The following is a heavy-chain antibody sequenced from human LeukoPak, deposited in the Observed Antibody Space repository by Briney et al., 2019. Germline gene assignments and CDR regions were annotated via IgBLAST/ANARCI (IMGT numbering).Heavy chain of an antibody. J-gene: IGHJ4*02. D-gene: IGHD3-22*01. CDR1: GYTFTSYG. CDR2: ISAYNGNT. Sequence: ASVTVSCMASGYTFTSYGISWVRQAPGQGLEWMGWISAYNGNTNYAQKLQGRVTMTTDTSTSTAYMELRSLRSDDTAVYYCARAGLYYYDSSGYSSFDYWGQGTLVTVSS. V-gene: IGHV1-18*01. CDR3: ARAGLYYYDSSGYSSFDY.